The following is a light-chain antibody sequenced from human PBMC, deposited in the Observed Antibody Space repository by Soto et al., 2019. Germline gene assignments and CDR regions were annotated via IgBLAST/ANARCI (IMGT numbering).Light chain of an antibody. CDR2: GSS. V-gene: IGKV3D-15*01. CDR3: QQYNNWGLS. J-gene: IGKJ4*01. Sequence: IVMTQSPATLSVSPGDEVTLSCRASENVGTNLAWYQKKPGQAPRLLIYGSSTRATGIPATFSGSGSGTEFTLTISSLQSEESAIYYCQQYNNWGLSFGGGTKVEIK. CDR1: ENVGTN.